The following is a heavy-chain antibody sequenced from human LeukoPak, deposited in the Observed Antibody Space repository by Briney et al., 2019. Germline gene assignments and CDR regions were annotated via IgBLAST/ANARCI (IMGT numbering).Heavy chain of an antibody. CDR2: ISGSAIST. D-gene: IGHD2-21*01. Sequence: PGGSLILSCAASGFTFINYAMSWVRQAPGKGLEWVSGISGSAISTFYADSVKGRFTISRDNSKNTLYLQMNSLRAEDTAVYYCAKDGDLLAIPYFFDYWGQGTLVTVSS. CDR3: AKDGDLLAIPYFFDY. V-gene: IGHV3-23*01. CDR1: GFTFINYA. J-gene: IGHJ4*02.